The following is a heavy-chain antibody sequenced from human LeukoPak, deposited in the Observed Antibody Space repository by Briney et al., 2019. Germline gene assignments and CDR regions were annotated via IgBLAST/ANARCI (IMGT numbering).Heavy chain of an antibody. CDR1: GYTLTELS. CDR3: AREGSDYDILTGYYIAEPYDY. J-gene: IGHJ4*02. CDR2: FDPEDGET. V-gene: IGHV1-24*01. Sequence: ASVKVSCKVSGYTLTELSMHWVRQAPGKGLEWMGGFDPEDGETIYAQKFQGRVTMTEDTSTDTAYMELRSLRSDDTAVYYCAREGSDYDILTGYYIAEPYDYWGQGTLVTVSS. D-gene: IGHD3-9*01.